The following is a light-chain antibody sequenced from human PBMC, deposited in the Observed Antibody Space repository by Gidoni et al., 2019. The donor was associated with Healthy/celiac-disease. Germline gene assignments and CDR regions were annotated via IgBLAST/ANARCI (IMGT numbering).Light chain of an antibody. J-gene: IGKJ4*01. Sequence: IQLTQSPSSLSASVGDTVTITCRASQVITNTLAWYQQKPGKAPDLLIFDVSTLQSGVPTRFSGSVSGTDFTLTVTGLQPEDFATYYCQHYNDYSPTFGGGTEVEIK. CDR2: DVS. CDR3: QHYNDYSPT. V-gene: IGKV1D-13*01. CDR1: QVITNT.